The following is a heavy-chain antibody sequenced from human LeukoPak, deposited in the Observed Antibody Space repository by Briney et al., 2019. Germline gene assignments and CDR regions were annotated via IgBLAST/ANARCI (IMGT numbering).Heavy chain of an antibody. D-gene: IGHD6-13*01. CDR2: IYYSGST. CDR3: ARRPPGEAAAFDY. V-gene: IGHV4-39*01. Sequence: SETLSLTCTVSGGSISSSSYYWGWIRQPPGKGLEWIGSIYYSGSTYYNPSLKSRVTISVDTSKNQFSLKLSSVTAADTAVYYCARRPPGEAAAFDYWGQGTLVTVSS. CDR1: GGSISSSSYY. J-gene: IGHJ4*02.